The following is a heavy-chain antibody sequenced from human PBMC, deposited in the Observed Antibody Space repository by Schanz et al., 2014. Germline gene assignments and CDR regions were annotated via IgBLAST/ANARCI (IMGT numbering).Heavy chain of an antibody. CDR2: INPNTGGT. J-gene: IGHJ4*02. Sequence: QEQLVQSGAEVKTPGDSVKVSCKASGYSIGGYYMHWVRQAPGVGPEWMGRINPNTGGTQYAQKFQGRVTMTTAKSISTVYMELSRLRSDDTAVYYCAREKRRTEVVLDHWGQGTLVTVS. V-gene: IGHV1-2*06. CDR1: GYSIGGYY. CDR3: AREKRRTEVVLDH.